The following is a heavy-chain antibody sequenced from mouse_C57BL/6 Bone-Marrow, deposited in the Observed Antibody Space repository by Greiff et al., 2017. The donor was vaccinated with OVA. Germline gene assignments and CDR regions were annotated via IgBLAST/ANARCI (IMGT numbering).Heavy chain of an antibody. V-gene: IGHV1-53*01. CDR3: AGGPNYDY. J-gene: IGHJ2*01. CDR1: GYTFTSYW. D-gene: IGHD2-1*01. Sequence: VQLQQPGTDLVKPGASVKLSCKASGYTFTSYWMHWVKQRPGQGLEWIGNINPSDGGTNYNEKFTGKATLTVDKSSSTAYMQLSSLTSDDSADYYSAGGPNYDYWGQGTTLTVSS. CDR2: INPSDGGT.